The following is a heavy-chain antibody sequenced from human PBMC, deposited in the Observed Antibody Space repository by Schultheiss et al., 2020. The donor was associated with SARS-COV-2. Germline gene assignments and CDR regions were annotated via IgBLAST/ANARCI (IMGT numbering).Heavy chain of an antibody. V-gene: IGHV4-59*01. CDR3: ARHEGYSSGWYAG. J-gene: IGHJ4*02. D-gene: IGHD6-19*01. CDR2: IYYSGST. CDR1: GGSFSGYY. Sequence: SQTLSLTCAVYGGSFSGYYWSWIRQPPGKGLEWIGYIYYSGSTNYNPSLKSRVTISVDTSKNQFSLKLSSVTAADTAVYYCARHEGYSSGWYAGWGQGTLVTVSS.